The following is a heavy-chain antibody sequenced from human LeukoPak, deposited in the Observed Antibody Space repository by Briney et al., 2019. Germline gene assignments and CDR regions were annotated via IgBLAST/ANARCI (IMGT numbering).Heavy chain of an antibody. Sequence: GGSLRLSCAASGFTFSSYAMSWVRQAPGKGLEWVSAISGSGGSTYYADSVKGRFTISRDNSTNTLYLQMNSLRAEDTAVYYCAKDGGYSGYLYYFDYWGQGTLVTVSS. CDR3: AKDGGYSGYLYYFDY. CDR1: GFTFSSYA. CDR2: ISGSGGST. J-gene: IGHJ4*02. V-gene: IGHV3-23*01. D-gene: IGHD5-12*01.